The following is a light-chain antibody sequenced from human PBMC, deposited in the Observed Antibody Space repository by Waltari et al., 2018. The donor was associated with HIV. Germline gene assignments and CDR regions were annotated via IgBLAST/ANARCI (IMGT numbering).Light chain of an antibody. J-gene: IGLJ2*01. V-gene: IGLV3-1*01. CDR2: QDS. Sequence: SYELTQPPSVSVSPGQTASITCPGDNLGDQYACWYQQKPGQSPVLVIYQDSKRPSGIPERFSGSNSGNTATLTISGTQAMDEADYYCQAWDSSTVVFGGGTKLTVL. CDR3: QAWDSSTVV. CDR1: NLGDQY.